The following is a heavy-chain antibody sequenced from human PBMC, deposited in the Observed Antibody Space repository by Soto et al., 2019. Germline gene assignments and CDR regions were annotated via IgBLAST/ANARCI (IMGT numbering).Heavy chain of an antibody. CDR1: GFTFSDYA. CDR2: VSHDGRNT. Sequence: GGSLRLSCAASGFTFSDYAMHWVRQAPGKGLEWVAVVSHDGRNTHYADSVKGRFTISRDSSKNTLYLQMNSLRAEDTAVYYCAKRSSSSTFDYWGQGTLVTVSS. CDR3: AKRSSSSTFDY. V-gene: IGHV3-30*18. D-gene: IGHD6-6*01. J-gene: IGHJ4*02.